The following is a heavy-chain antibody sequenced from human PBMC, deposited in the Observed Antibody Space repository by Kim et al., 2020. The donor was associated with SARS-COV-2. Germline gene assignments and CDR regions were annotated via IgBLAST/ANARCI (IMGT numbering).Heavy chain of an antibody. CDR1: GGSVSSGSYY. V-gene: IGHV4-61*01. J-gene: IGHJ4*02. D-gene: IGHD6-6*01. CDR3: ARAVGSSSSGLGFDY. Sequence: SETLSLTCTVSGGSVSSGSYYWSWIRQPPGKGLEWIGYIYYSGSTNYNPSFKSRVTISVDTSKNQFSLKLSSVTAADTAVYYCARAVGSSSSGLGFDYWGQGTLVTVSS. CDR2: IYYSGST.